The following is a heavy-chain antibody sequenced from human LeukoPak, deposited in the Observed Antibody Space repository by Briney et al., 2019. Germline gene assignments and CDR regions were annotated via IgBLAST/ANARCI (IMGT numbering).Heavy chain of an antibody. CDR1: GFTFSSYW. D-gene: IGHD1-26*01. J-gene: IGHJ4*02. CDR2: ISSSGSTI. Sequence: SGGSLRLSCAASGFTFSSYWMSWVRQAPGKGLEWVSYISSSGSTIYYADSVKGRFTISRDNAKNSLYLQMNSLRAEDTAVYYCARAVYSGSYYGYWGQGTLVTVSS. V-gene: IGHV3-48*04. CDR3: ARAVYSGSYYGY.